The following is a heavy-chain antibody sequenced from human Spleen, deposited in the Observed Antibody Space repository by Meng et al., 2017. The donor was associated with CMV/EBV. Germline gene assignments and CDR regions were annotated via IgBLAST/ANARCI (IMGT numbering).Heavy chain of an antibody. J-gene: IGHJ4*02. CDR1: GYTFNTYD. V-gene: IGHV1-8*03. CDR3: ARVGYSNYADY. Sequence: ASVKASCKASGYTFNTYDINWVRQVTGQGLEWMGWMNPHSGKTGYALKFQGRVTITMDTSISTTYMELSSLTSEDTAVYYCARVGYSNYADYWGQGTLVTVSS. CDR2: MNPHSGKT. D-gene: IGHD1-26*01.